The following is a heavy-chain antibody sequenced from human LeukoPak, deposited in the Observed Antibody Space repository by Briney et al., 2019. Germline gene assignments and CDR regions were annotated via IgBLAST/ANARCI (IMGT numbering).Heavy chain of an antibody. J-gene: IGHJ4*02. D-gene: IGHD6-13*01. CDR2: ISGSGGST. V-gene: IGHV3-23*01. CDR1: GFTLSTYA. CDR3: ARGQAAAGKYYFDY. Sequence: GGSLGLSCAASGFTLSTYAMSWVRQAPGKGLEWVSTISGSGGSTDYADSVKGRFTISRDNAKNSLYLQMNSLRAEDTALYHCARGQAAAGKYYFDYWGQGTLVTVSS.